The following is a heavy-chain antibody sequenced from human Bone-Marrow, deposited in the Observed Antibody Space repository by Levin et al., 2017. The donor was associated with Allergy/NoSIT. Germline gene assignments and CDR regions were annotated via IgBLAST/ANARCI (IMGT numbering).Heavy chain of an antibody. CDR1: GFTFTSAW. V-gene: IGHV3-15*07. CDR2: GKSEAEGGTA. CDR3: TTDAMVSTTYGMDV. Sequence: LSLTCAASGFTFTSAWMNWVRQAPGKGLEWVGRGKSEAEGGTADYAAPVKGRFIISRDDSKNTLYLEMNNLRTEDTAIYYCTTDAMVSTTYGMDVWGQGTTVIVSS. D-gene: IGHD5/OR15-5a*01. J-gene: IGHJ6*02.